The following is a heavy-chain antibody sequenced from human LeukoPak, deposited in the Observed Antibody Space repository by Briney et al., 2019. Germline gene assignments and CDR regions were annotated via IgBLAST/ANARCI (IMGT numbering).Heavy chain of an antibody. CDR2: ISSSSSYT. CDR1: GFTFSDYY. J-gene: IGHJ5*02. D-gene: IGHD3-9*01. Sequence: GGTLRLSCAASGFTFSDYYMSWIRQAPGKGLEWVSYISSSSSYTNYADSVKGRFTISRDNAKNSLYLQMNSLGAEDTAVYYCARVIGGIRYFDWYNWFDPWGQGTLVTVSS. CDR3: ARVIGGIRYFDWYNWFDP. V-gene: IGHV3-11*05.